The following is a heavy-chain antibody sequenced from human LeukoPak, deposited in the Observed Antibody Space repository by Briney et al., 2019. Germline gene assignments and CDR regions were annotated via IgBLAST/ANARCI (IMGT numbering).Heavy chain of an antibody. V-gene: IGHV4-34*01. J-gene: IGHJ1*01. D-gene: IGHD2-15*01. CDR1: GVSLNDYY. Sequence: KPSETLSLTCGAHGVSLNDYYWTWIRQSPGKGLEWVGEITHNGSTTFNPYLESRLTISVATSKNQSSLKLTSVTAADASVYFGARGFCRGESCYSGEYFQHWGQGTLVTVSS. CDR3: ARGFCRGESCYSGEYFQH. CDR2: ITHNGST.